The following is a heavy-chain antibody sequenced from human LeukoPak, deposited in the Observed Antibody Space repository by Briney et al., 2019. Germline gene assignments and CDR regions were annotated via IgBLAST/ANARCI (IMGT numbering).Heavy chain of an antibody. J-gene: IGHJ4*02. CDR3: ARGRVRTTVTTPLGY. V-gene: IGHV1-8*01. D-gene: IGHD4-17*01. CDR2: MNPNSGNT. Sequence: ASVKVSCKASGYTFTSHDINWVRQATGQGHEWMGWMNPNSGNTGYAQKFQGRVTMTRNTSISTAYMELSSLRSEDTAVYYCARGRVRTTVTTPLGYWGQGTLVTVSS. CDR1: GYTFTSHD.